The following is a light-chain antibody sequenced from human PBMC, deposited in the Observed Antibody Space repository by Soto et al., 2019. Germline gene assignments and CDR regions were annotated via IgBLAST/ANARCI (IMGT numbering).Light chain of an antibody. CDR2: EVG. CDR1: SSDIGSYNF. J-gene: IGLJ2*01. Sequence: QSVLTQPASVSGSPGQSITISCTGTSSDIGSYNFVSWYQQHPGKAPKLLIYEVGNRPSGISNRFSGSKSGDTASLSISGLQAEDEADYYCSSHTSSNTVVFGGGTKVTVL. CDR3: SSHTSSNTVV. V-gene: IGLV2-14*01.